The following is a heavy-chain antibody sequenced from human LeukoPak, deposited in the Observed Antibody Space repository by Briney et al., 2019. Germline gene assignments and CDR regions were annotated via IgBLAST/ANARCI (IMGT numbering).Heavy chain of an antibody. CDR1: GGSFTNYY. CDR3: ARGAPVVGATTLDY. CDR2: ISYSGST. D-gene: IGHD1-26*01. Sequence: SETLSLTCTVSGGSFTNYYCNWIRQSPGKGLEWIGYISYSGSTNYNPSLTSRVTISVDTSKHQFSLKLTSVTAADTAVYYCARGAPVVGATTLDYWGLGTLVTVSS. J-gene: IGHJ4*02. V-gene: IGHV4-59*01.